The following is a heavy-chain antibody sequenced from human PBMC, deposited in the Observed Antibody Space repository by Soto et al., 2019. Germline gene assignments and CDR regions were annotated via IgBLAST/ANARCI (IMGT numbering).Heavy chain of an antibody. D-gene: IGHD7-27*01. J-gene: IGHJ4*02. CDR1: GDSISSSVW. CDR2: VFHTGNT. CDR3: ARKAWVRFDY. Sequence: SETLSLTCAVSGDSISSSVWWTWVRQPPGKGLEWIGEVFHTGNTNYNPSLKSRVTMSVDKSTNEFSLKVTSVTAADTAIYYCARKAWVRFDYWGQGARVTVSS. V-gene: IGHV4-4*02.